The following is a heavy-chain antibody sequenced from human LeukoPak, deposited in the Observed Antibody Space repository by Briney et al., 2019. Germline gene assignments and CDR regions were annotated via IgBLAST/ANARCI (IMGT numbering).Heavy chain of an antibody. Sequence: GGSLRLSCAASGVTFRSYAMSWVRQAPGKGLEWVLAISGSGGSTYYADSVKGRFTISRDNSKNTLYLQMNSLRAEDTAVYYCAKEEEVLLWFGELSSIDYGGQGTLVTVSS. CDR2: ISGSGGST. CDR3: AKEEEVLLWFGELSSIDY. V-gene: IGHV3-23*01. CDR1: GVTFRSYA. J-gene: IGHJ4*02. D-gene: IGHD3-10*01.